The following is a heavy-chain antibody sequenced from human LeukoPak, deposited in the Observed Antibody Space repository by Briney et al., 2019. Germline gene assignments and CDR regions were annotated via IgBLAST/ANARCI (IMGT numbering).Heavy chain of an antibody. V-gene: IGHV3-23*01. J-gene: IGHJ4*02. D-gene: IGHD1-26*01. CDR1: GFTFSSYA. CDR2: ISGSGGST. CDR3: AKIGVGARNFDY. Sequence: HPGGSLRLSCAASGFTFSSYAMSWVRQAPGKGLEWVSAISGSGGSTYYADSVKGRFTISRDNSKNTLYLQMNSLRAEDTAVYYCAKIGVGARNFDYWGQGTLVTVSS.